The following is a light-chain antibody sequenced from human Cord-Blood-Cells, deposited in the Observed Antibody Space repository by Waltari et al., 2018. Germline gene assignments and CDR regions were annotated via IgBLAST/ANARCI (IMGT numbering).Light chain of an antibody. CDR1: SSDVGGYNY. J-gene: IGLJ3*02. V-gene: IGLV2-11*01. CDR3: CSYAGSYTWV. Sequence: QSSLTQPRSVSGSPGQSVTISCTGTSSDVGGYNYVSWYQQPPGKVPKLMIYDVSKRPSGVPDRFSGSKSGNTASLTISGLQAEDEADYYCCSYAGSYTWVFGGGTKLTVL. CDR2: DVS.